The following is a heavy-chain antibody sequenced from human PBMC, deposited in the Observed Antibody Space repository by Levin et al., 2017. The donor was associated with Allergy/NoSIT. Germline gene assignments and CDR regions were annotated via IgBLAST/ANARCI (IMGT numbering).Heavy chain of an antibody. CDR1: GGSISSGGYY. V-gene: IGHV4-31*03. J-gene: IGHJ2*01. CDR2: IYYSGST. Sequence: SETLSLTCTVSGGSISSGGYYWSWIRQHPGKGLEWIGYIYYSGSTYYNPSLKSRVTISVDTSKNQFSLKLSSVTAADTAVYYCARVPYGDYDLHFDLWGRGTLVTVSS. D-gene: IGHD4-17*01. CDR3: ARVPYGDYDLHFDL.